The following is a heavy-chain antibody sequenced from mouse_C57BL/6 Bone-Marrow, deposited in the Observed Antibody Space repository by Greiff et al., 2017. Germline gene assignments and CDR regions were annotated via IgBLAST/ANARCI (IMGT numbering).Heavy chain of an antibody. V-gene: IGHV1-69*01. D-gene: IGHD1-1*01. J-gene: IGHJ1*03. CDR3: ARSEDYYGSSDWYFDV. CDR1: GYTFTSYW. Sequence: QVQLQQSGAELVMPGASVKLSCKASGYTFTSYWMHWVKQRPGQGLEWIGEIDPSDSYTNYNQKFKGKSTLTVDKSSSTAYMQLSSLTSEDSAVYYCARSEDYYGSSDWYFDVWGTGTTVTVSS. CDR2: IDPSDSYT.